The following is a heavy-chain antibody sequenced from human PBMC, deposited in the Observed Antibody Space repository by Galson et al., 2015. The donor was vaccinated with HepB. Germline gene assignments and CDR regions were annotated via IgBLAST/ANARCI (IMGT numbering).Heavy chain of an antibody. D-gene: IGHD6-19*01. CDR3: ATGSSSNSGWYRDILSRDYYFDY. CDR2: FDPEDGET. CDR1: GYTLTELS. Sequence: SVKVSCKVSGYTLTELSMHWVRQSPGKGLEWLGIFDPEDGETVYAQKLQGRVTMTEDTSTDTAYMKLSSLRSEDTAVYYCATGSSSNSGWYRDILSRDYYFDYWGQGTLVTVSS. V-gene: IGHV1-24*01. J-gene: IGHJ4*02.